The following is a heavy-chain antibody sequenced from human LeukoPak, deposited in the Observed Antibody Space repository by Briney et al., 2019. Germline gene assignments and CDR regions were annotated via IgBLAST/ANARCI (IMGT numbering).Heavy chain of an antibody. CDR1: GFAFSSYA. V-gene: IGHV3-30-3*01. CDR2: ISYDGRIK. Sequence: GGSLRLSCAASGFAFSSYAIHWVRQAPGKGLEWVSFISYDGRIKYYADSVKGRLTISRDNSKNTLSLQMNSLRAEDTALYHCAREGVMTTVTTFDYWGQGTLVTVSS. CDR3: AREGVMTTVTTFDY. J-gene: IGHJ4*02. D-gene: IGHD4-17*01.